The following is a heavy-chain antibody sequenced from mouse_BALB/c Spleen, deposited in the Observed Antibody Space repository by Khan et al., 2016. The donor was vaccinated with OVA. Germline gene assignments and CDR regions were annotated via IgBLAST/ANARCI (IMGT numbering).Heavy chain of an antibody. Sequence: EVQLQESGPGLVKPSQSLSLTCTVTGYSITSDYAWNWIRQFPGNKLEWMGYISYSGSTSYNPSLKSRISITRDTSKNQFFLQLNSVTTEDTATHYCARDGSRYNYAMDYWGQGTAVTVSS. CDR2: ISYSGST. D-gene: IGHD2-3*01. CDR1: GYSITSDYA. CDR3: ARDGSRYNYAMDY. V-gene: IGHV3-2*02. J-gene: IGHJ4*01.